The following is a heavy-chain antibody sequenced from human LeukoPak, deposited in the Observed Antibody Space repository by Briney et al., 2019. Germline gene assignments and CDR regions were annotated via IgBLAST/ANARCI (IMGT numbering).Heavy chain of an antibody. D-gene: IGHD3-22*01. CDR1: GSTFSSYA. V-gene: IGHV3-21*01. CDR3: ARGYYYDSSGYYKMNAFDI. J-gene: IGHJ3*02. Sequence: GGSLRLSCAASGSTFSSYAMSWVRQAPGKGLEWVSSISSSSSYIYYADSMKGRFTISRDDAKNSLYLQMNSLRAEDTAVYYCARGYYYDSSGYYKMNAFDIWGQGTMVTVSS. CDR2: ISSSSSYI.